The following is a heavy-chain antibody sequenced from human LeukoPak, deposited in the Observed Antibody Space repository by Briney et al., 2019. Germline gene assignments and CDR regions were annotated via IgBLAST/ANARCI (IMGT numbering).Heavy chain of an antibody. CDR1: GGSISSSSYY. CDR3: ARGGSYYDNN. D-gene: IGHD3-22*01. V-gene: IGHV4-39*01. Sequence: KPSETLSLTCTVSGGSISSSSYYWGWIRQPPGKGLEWIGSFYYRGSTYYNPSLKSRVTISVGTSKNQFSLKLSSVTAADTAVYYCARGGSYYDNNWGQGTLVTVSS. J-gene: IGHJ4*02. CDR2: FYYRGST.